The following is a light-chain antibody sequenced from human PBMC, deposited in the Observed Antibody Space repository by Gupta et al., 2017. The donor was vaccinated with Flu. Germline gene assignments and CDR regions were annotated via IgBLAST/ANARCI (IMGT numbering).Light chain of an antibody. Sequence: GMSRCSLSVPVNPGEPVCISCRSSQSLLHSNGYNYLDWYLQKPGQSPQLLIYLGSNRASGVPDRFSGSGSGTDFTLKISRVEAEDVGVYYCMQALQTPITFGQGTRLEIK. CDR1: QSLLHSNGYNY. CDR3: MQALQTPIT. V-gene: IGKV2-28*01. J-gene: IGKJ5*01. CDR2: LGS.